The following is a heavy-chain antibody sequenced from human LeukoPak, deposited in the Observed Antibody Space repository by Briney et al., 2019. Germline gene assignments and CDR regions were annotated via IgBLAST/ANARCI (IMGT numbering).Heavy chain of an antibody. CDR3: AKDGYYDSSGYYYGKGFDY. V-gene: IGHV3-23*01. J-gene: IGHJ4*02. D-gene: IGHD3-22*01. CDR1: GFTFSTFA. Sequence: GGSLRLSCAASGFTFSTFAMVWVRQPPGKGLGWVSAISGSGGSTYYADSVKGRFTISRDNSKNTLYLQMNSLRAEDTAVYYCAKDGYYDSSGYYYGKGFDYWGQGTLVTVSS. CDR2: ISGSGGST.